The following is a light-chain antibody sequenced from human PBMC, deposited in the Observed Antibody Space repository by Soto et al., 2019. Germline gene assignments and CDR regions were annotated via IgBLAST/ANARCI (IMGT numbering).Light chain of an antibody. CDR2: DVR. V-gene: IGLV2-14*03. CDR3: RSYTGSAPHV. J-gene: IGLJ1*01. CDR1: SSDIGTYNF. Sequence: QSALTQPASVSGSPGQSITISCTGTSSDIGTYNFVSWYQQHPDKAPKLMIYDVRNRPSGVSNRFSGSKSGNTASLTISGLHADDEAYYYCRSYTGSAPHVFGTGTKVTVL.